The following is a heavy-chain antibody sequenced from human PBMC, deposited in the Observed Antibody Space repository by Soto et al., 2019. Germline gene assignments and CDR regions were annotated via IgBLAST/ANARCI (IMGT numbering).Heavy chain of an antibody. CDR3: AKGGRQWLVTSDFNY. D-gene: IGHD6-19*01. V-gene: IGHV3-30*18. J-gene: IGHJ4*02. CDR1: GFTFSTYA. Sequence: VQLVESGGAVVQPGRSLRPPGAAPGFTFSTYALNGARQAPGKGLEWVAVVSHDGRNTHYADSVKGRFTISRDSSKNTVSLEMTSLRAEDTAVYYCAKGGRQWLVTSDFNYWGQGALVTVSS. CDR2: VSHDGRNT.